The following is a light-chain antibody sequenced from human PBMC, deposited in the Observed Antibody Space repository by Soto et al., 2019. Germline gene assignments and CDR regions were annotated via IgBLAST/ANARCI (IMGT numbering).Light chain of an antibody. CDR1: SSDVGGYNY. V-gene: IGLV2-11*01. Sequence: QSALTQPRSVSGSPGQSVTISCTGTSSDVGGYNYVSWYQQHPGKAPKLMIYDVSKRPSGVPDRFSVSKSGNTASLTISGLQAEDEADYYCSSYTPTTWVFGGGTKLTVL. J-gene: IGLJ3*02. CDR2: DVS. CDR3: SSYTPTTWV.